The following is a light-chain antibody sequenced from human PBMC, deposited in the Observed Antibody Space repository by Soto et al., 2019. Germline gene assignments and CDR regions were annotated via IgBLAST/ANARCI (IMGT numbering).Light chain of an antibody. J-gene: IGKJ5*01. CDR2: AAS. Sequence: AIRMTQSPSSLSASTGDRVTITCRASQGISSYLAWYQQKPGKAPKLLIYAASTLQSGVPSRFSGSGSGTDFTLTISCLQSEDFATYYCQQYYSYLITFGQVTRLEIK. CDR1: QGISSY. V-gene: IGKV1-8*01. CDR3: QQYYSYLIT.